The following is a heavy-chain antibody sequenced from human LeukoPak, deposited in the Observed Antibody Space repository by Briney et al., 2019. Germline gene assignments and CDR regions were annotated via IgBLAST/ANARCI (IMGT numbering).Heavy chain of an antibody. J-gene: IGHJ3*02. CDR1: GYSVSSGYY. V-gene: IGHV4-38-2*02. CDR2: MYHSGDT. CDR3: ASYYYDSSGRSRAFDI. D-gene: IGHD3-22*01. Sequence: SETLSLTCTVSGYSVSSGYYWGWIRQPPGKGLEWIGSMYHSGDTYYNPSLKSRVTISVDTSKNQLSLKLSSVTAADTAVYYCASYYYDSSGRSRAFDIWGQGTMVTVSS.